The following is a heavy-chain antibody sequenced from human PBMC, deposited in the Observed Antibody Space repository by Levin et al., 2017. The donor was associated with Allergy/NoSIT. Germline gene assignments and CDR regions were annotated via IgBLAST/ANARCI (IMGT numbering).Heavy chain of an antibody. CDR1: GFKFDEYM. D-gene: IGHD2-15*01. CDR3: ARGLGSFYYYGMDV. Sequence: SGGSLRLSCAASGFKFDEYMMHWVRQTPGKGLEWVSLISWDGVSSYYADSVKGRFTFSRDNSRNSLFLQMNSLRTEDTAVYFCARGLGSFYYYGMDVWGQGTTVTVSS. V-gene: IGHV3-43*01. J-gene: IGHJ6*02. CDR2: ISWDGVSS.